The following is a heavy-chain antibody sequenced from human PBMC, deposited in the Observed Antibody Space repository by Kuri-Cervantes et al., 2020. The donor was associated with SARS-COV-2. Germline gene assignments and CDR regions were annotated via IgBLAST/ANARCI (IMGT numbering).Heavy chain of an antibody. CDR1: GFTFSSYA. D-gene: IGHD3-3*01. CDR3: AREEWLLSSDYYYYYYGKDV. J-gene: IGHJ6*02. Sequence: GGSLRLSCAASGFTFSSYAMHWVRQAPGKGLEWVAVISYDGSNKYYADSVKGRFTISRDNSKNTLYLQMNSLRAEDTAVYYCAREEWLLSSDYYYYYYGKDVWGQGTTVTVSS. V-gene: IGHV3-30-3*01. CDR2: ISYDGSNK.